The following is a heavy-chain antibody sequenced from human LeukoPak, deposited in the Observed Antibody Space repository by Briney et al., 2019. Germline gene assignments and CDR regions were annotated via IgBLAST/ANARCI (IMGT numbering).Heavy chain of an antibody. CDR3: ANRRGYDAFDI. D-gene: IGHD3-22*01. CDR1: GGSLSSSTYY. Sequence: PSETLSLTCSVSGGSLSSSTYYWGWIRQPPGKGLEWIGSIYYSGSTYYNPSLKSRVTTSIDTPKKQFSLKMNSVTAADTAVYYCANRRGYDAFDIWGQGTMVTASS. J-gene: IGHJ3*02. CDR2: IYYSGST. V-gene: IGHV4-39*07.